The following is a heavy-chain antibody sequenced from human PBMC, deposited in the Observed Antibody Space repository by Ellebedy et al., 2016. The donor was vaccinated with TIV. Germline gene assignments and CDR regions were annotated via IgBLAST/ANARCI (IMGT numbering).Heavy chain of an antibody. CDR3: ARESGFRTFDN. V-gene: IGHV4-4*07. J-gene: IGHJ4*02. Sequence: MPSETLSLTCTVSDGSVRSYYWSWMRQPAGKGLEWLGRIYSSGSTNYNPSLKSRLTMSLDTSKNQFSLKMTSVTAADTAKYYCARESGFRTFDNWGQGTLVTVSS. CDR2: IYSSGST. D-gene: IGHD3-9*01. CDR1: DGSVRSYY.